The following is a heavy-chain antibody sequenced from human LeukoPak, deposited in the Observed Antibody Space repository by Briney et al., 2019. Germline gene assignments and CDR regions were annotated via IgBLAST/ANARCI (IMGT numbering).Heavy chain of an antibody. CDR3: ARSVTTGPLYYYYYYMDV. Sequence: SETLSLTCTVSGGSISSYYRSWIRQPPGKGLEWVGYIYYSGSTNYNPSLKSRVTISVDTSKNQFSLKLSSVTAADTAVYYCARSVTTGPLYYYYYYMDVWGKGTTVTVSS. V-gene: IGHV4-59*01. CDR1: GGSISSYY. CDR2: IYYSGST. J-gene: IGHJ6*03. D-gene: IGHD4-17*01.